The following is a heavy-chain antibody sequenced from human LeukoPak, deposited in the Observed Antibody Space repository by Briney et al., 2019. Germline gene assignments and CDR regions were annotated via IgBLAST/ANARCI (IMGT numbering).Heavy chain of an antibody. Sequence: PSETLSLTCTVSGGSISSSSYYWGWIRQPPGKGLEWIGSISYSGRTYYNPSLKSRVTISEDTSKNQFSLKLSSVTAADTAVYYCARQYYYGSGSSPSLYFDYWGQGTLVTVSS. J-gene: IGHJ4*02. CDR3: ARQYYYGSGSSPSLYFDY. CDR2: ISYSGRT. CDR1: GGSISSSSYY. V-gene: IGHV4-39*01. D-gene: IGHD3-10*01.